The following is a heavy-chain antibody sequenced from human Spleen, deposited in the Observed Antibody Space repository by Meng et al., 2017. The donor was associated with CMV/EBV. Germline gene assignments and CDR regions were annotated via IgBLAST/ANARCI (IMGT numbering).Heavy chain of an antibody. CDR1: GGSFSGYY. CDR2: INHSGST. D-gene: IGHD1-26*01. V-gene: IGHV4-34*01. Sequence: LTFAVYGGSFSGYYWSWIRRPPGKGLEWIGEINHSGSTNYNPSLKSRVTISVDTSKNQFSLKLSSVTAADTAVYYCARGRGGYEYFDLWGRGTLVTVSS. CDR3: ARGRGGYEYFDL. J-gene: IGHJ2*01.